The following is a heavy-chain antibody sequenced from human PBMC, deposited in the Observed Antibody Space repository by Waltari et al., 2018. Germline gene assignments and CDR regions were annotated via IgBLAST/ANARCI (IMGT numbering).Heavy chain of an antibody. CDR1: GGTFSSYA. CDR2: INAGNGNT. Sequence: QVQLVQSGAEVKKPGSSVKVSCKASGGTFSSYAMHLVRQAPGKRLEWMGWINAGNGNTKYSQKFQGRVTITRDTSASTAYMELSSLRSEDTAVYYCARDELAVTSFIDYWGQGTLVTVSS. J-gene: IGHJ4*02. D-gene: IGHD2-21*02. CDR3: ARDELAVTSFIDY. V-gene: IGHV1-3*01.